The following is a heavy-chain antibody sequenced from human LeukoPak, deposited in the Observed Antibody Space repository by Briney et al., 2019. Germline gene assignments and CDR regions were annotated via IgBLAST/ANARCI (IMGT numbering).Heavy chain of an antibody. V-gene: IGHV3-7*01. CDR3: ARDLAYSRLDY. J-gene: IGHJ4*02. CDR2: INPEGSEK. CDR1: GLTFSSSW. D-gene: IGHD5-18*01. Sequence: PGGSLRLSCAVSGLTFSSSWMDWVRQAPGKGLEWVASINPEGSEKYSADSVKGRFTISRDNAKNSLYLHMDSLRVEDTAFYYCARDLAYSRLDYWGQGMLVTVSS.